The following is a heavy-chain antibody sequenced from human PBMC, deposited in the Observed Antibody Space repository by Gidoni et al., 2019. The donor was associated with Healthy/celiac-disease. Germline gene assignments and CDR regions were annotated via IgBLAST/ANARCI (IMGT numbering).Heavy chain of an antibody. J-gene: IGHJ5*02. V-gene: IGHV3-7*04. Sequence: EVQLVESGGGLVQPGGYLRLSCASSGFTFSSYWLSWVRQAPGKGLEWVANIKQDGSEKYYVDSVKGRFNISRDNAKNSLYLQMNSLRAEDTAVYYCARSVYSSGADWFDPWGQGTLVTVSS. CDR3: ARSVYSSGADWFDP. CDR2: IKQDGSEK. D-gene: IGHD6-19*01. CDR1: GFTFSSYW.